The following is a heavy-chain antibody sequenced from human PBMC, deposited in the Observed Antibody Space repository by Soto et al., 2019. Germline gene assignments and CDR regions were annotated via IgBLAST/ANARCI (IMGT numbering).Heavy chain of an antibody. J-gene: IGHJ4*02. V-gene: IGHV4-34*01. CDR2: INHSGST. CDR3: ARGPRGYEDTAMVDFDY. Sequence: SETLSLTCAVYGGSFSGYYWSWIRQPPGKGLEWIGEINHSGSTNYNPSLKSRVTISVDTSKNQFSLKLSSVTAADTAVYYCARGPRGYEDTAMVDFDYWGQGTLVTVSS. D-gene: IGHD5-18*01. CDR1: GGSFSGYY.